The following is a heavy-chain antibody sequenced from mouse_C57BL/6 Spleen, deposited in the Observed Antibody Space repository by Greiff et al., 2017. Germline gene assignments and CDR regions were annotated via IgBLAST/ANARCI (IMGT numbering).Heavy chain of an antibody. J-gene: IGHJ1*03. CDR1: GFTFNTYA. CDR3: VGETANGPYWYFDV. V-gene: IGHV10-3*01. CDR2: IRSKSSNYAT. Sequence: EVQLVESGGGLVQPKGSLKLSCAASGFTFNTYAMHWVRQAPGKGLEWVARIRSKSSNYATYYADSVKDRFTISRDDSQSMIYLQMNNLKAEDTAMDYCVGETANGPYWYFDVWGTGTTVAVST. D-gene: IGHD3-1*01.